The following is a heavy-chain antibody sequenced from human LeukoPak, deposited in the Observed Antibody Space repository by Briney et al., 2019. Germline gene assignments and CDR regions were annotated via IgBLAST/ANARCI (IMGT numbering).Heavy chain of an antibody. D-gene: IGHD5-24*01. J-gene: IGHJ4*02. V-gene: IGHV3-23*01. CDR1: GFTFSSYA. CDR3: TRVGYIDEGIDY. CDR2: ISGSGGST. Sequence: GGSLRLSCAASGFTFSSYAMSWVRRAPGKGLEWVSAISGSGGSTYYADSVKGRFTISRDNSKNTLYLQMNSLRAEDTAVYYCTRVGYIDEGIDYWGQGTLVTVSS.